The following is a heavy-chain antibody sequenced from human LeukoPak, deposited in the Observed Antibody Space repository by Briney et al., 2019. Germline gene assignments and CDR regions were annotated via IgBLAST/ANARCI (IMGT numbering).Heavy chain of an antibody. Sequence: SVKVSCKASGGTFSSYAISWVRQAPGQGLEWMGRIIPIFGTANYAQKFQGRVTVTTDESTSTAYMELSSLRSEDTAVYYCAISGLAQPVGLWDYWGQGTLVTVSS. CDR1: GGTFSSYA. V-gene: IGHV1-69*05. CDR2: IIPIFGTA. D-gene: IGHD3/OR15-3a*01. J-gene: IGHJ4*02. CDR3: AISGLAQPVGLWDY.